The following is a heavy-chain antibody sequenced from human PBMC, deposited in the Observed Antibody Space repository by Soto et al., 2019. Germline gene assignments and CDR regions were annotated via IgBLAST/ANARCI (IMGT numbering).Heavy chain of an antibody. CDR3: ARHSLPGGMLDS. J-gene: IGHJ5*01. V-gene: IGHV4-39*01. D-gene: IGHD2-8*02. CDR1: GVSISRYSYY. Sequence: PSETLSRTCTVSGVSISRYSYYWGWIRQPPGKGLDWIGSIYYSGNTNYNPSLKSRVTIFVDTSKNQVSLRMTYVTAADTAVYYFARHSLPGGMLDSCGQGTLVTVCS. CDR2: IYYSGNT.